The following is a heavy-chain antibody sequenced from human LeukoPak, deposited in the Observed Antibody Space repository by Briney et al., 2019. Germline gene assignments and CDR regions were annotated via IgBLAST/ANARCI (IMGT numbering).Heavy chain of an antibody. J-gene: IGHJ4*02. D-gene: IGHD1-26*01. Sequence: GGSLRLSCAASGFTFSSYWMSWVRQAPGKGLEWVANIKQDGSEKCYVDSVKGRFTISRDSSKNTLYLQMNSLRAGDTAVYYCTKADIGSYYGSYFEYWGQGALVTVSS. V-gene: IGHV3-7*03. CDR2: IKQDGSEK. CDR1: GFTFSSYW. CDR3: TKADIGSYYGSYFEY.